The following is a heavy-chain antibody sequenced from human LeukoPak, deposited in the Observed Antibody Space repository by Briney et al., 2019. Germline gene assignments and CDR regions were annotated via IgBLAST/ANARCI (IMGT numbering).Heavy chain of an antibody. J-gene: IGHJ4*02. CDR3: ARGRVGDSDY. Sequence: SETLSLTCAVSGGSISSYYWSWIRQPAGKGLGWIGRIYTSGSTNYNPSLKSRVTMSVDTSKNQFSLKLSSVTAADTAVYYCARGRVGDSDYWGQGTLVTVSS. D-gene: IGHD4-17*01. V-gene: IGHV4-4*07. CDR2: IYTSGST. CDR1: GGSISSYY.